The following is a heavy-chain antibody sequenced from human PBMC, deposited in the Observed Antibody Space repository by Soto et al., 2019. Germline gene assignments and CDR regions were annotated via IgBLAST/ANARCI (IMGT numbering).Heavy chain of an antibody. CDR3: ARSSGSYSKWFDS. CDR2: TSPRTGGA. V-gene: IGHV1-2*02. Sequence: RASVKVSCKTSGYTFTAYYMHWLRQAPGHGLGWLGWTSPRTGGAKYSHKFQGRVSMTRNTSITTAYMELTGLSTDDTAVYYCARSSGSYSKWFDSWGQGTLVTVSS. D-gene: IGHD3-10*01. CDR1: GYTFTAYY. J-gene: IGHJ5*01.